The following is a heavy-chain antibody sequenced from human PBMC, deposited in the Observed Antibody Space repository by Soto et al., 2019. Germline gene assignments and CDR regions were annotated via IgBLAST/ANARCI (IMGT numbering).Heavy chain of an antibody. V-gene: IGHV3-23*01. D-gene: IGHD4-4*01. CDR1: GFIFSEYA. J-gene: IGHJ3*01. CDR2: IGDPGDDT. Sequence: EVQLLESGGGLVQPGGSLRLSCTPSGFIFSEYAMSWVRQAPGKGPEWVSSIGDPGDDTYYADYVKGRFTISRDNSKNTLYLQMNSLRGDDTAIYYCAKDRMSRNSVWDPFDVWGQGTMVTVSS. CDR3: AKDRMSRNSVWDPFDV.